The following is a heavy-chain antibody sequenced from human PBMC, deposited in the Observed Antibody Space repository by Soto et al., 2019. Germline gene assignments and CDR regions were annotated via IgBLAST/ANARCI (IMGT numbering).Heavy chain of an antibody. D-gene: IGHD3-22*01. Sequence: ASVKVSCKASGYTFSSYYLHWVRQAPGQGLEWMGIINPNDGSASYPQKFQGRVTLTSDTSTSTLYMELSSLRSDDTAVYYCAIGRSGYPFDYWGQGTPVTVSS. J-gene: IGHJ4*02. V-gene: IGHV1-46*03. CDR3: AIGRSGYPFDY. CDR1: GYTFSSYY. CDR2: INPNDGSA.